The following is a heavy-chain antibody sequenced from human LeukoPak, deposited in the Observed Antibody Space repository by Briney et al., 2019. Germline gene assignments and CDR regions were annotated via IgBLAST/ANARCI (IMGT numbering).Heavy chain of an antibody. CDR2: ISGSGGRT. Sequence: GGSVRLSRAGSGLTFSSYAMSWAGQAPGRGVEGVSAISGSGGRTYYADSVKGGFTISRENSKNTLYLQMNSLRDEDTAVYYCAKEFKGPSLWFGEFYFDYWGQGPLVTLSS. J-gene: IGHJ4*02. CDR3: AKEFKGPSLWFGEFYFDY. V-gene: IGHV3-23*01. D-gene: IGHD3-10*01. CDR1: GLTFSSYA.